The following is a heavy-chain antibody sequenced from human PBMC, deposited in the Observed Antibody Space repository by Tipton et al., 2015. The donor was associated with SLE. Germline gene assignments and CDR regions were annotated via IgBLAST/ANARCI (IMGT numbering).Heavy chain of an antibody. CDR2: IHKSGNT. D-gene: IGHD3-10*01. CDR1: GGSISTYY. J-gene: IGHJ4*02. Sequence: TLSLTCTVSGGSISTYYWSWIRQSPGKGLEWIGYIHKSGNTNYNPSLKSRVTISLDTSKNQFSLKLTSVTASDTAVYLCARDRGGYYFDYWGRGTLVTVSS. CDR3: ARDRGGYYFDY. V-gene: IGHV4-59*01.